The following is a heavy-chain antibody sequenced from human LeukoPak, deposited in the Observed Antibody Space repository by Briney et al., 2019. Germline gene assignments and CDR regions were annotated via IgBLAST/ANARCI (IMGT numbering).Heavy chain of an antibody. V-gene: IGHV1-69*13. Sequence: ASVKLSCTASVGTFSSYAISWGRQRPRQGLGRVGGGIPIFCTPNYAQKFQSRVTITADQSTSTAYMELSSLRSEDTAVYYCARRYYDSSDYLYWGQGTLVTVSS. J-gene: IGHJ4*02. CDR1: VGTFSSYA. CDR2: GIPIFCTP. D-gene: IGHD3-22*01. CDR3: ARRYYDSSDYLY.